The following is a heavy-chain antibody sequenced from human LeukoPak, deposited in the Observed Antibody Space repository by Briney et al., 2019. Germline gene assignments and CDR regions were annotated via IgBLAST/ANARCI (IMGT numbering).Heavy chain of an antibody. CDR1: GLRVSDYY. Sequence: GGSLRLSCAVPGLRVSDYYMSWVRQAPGKGLEWVGLIRDSGEAFYADFARGRFTISRDESENTLYLQMNSLRVEDTAVYFCARDRAANQDWVEFDPWGQGTPVIVSS. V-gene: IGHV3-66*03. CDR3: ARDRAANQDWVEFDP. J-gene: IGHJ5*02. CDR2: IRDSGEA. D-gene: IGHD3/OR15-3a*01.